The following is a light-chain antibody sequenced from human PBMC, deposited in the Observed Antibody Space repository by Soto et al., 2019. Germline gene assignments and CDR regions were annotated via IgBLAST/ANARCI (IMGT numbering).Light chain of an antibody. CDR2: EDI. Sequence: QSALTQPASVSGSPGQSSTISCTGTSSDVGSYKLVSWYQQHPGKAPKVMIYEDIKRPSGVSNRFSGSKSDNTASLTISGIQAEDEADYYCCSYADSSTYVFGTGTKLIVL. V-gene: IGLV2-23*01. CDR3: CSYADSSTYV. J-gene: IGLJ1*01. CDR1: SSDVGSYKL.